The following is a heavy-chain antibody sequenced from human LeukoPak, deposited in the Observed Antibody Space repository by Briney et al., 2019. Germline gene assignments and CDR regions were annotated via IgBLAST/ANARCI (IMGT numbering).Heavy chain of an antibody. J-gene: IGHJ6*02. D-gene: IGHD2-8*02. Sequence: GGSLRLSCAASGFTLSGYWMHWVRHAPGEGLVWVPRMDHDGINTNYADSVKGRFTTSRDNARNTLYLQMNSLTAEDTALYYCTRVQAGRSGLMDVWGRGTTVT. CDR1: GFTLSGYW. CDR3: TRVQAGRSGLMDV. V-gene: IGHV3-74*01. CDR2: MDHDGINT.